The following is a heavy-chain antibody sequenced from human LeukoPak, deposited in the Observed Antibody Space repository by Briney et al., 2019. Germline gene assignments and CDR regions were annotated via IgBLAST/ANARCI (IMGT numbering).Heavy chain of an antibody. J-gene: IGHJ3*02. Sequence: PGGSLRLSCAASGFTFRTFEMNWLRQAPGKGLEWLAYITAGGSTIYYAESVKGRFTISRDNAKSSLYLQMNSLRAEDTALYHCAREAPDSFDIWGQGTMVTVSS. CDR2: ITAGGSTI. CDR1: GFTFRTFE. V-gene: IGHV3-48*03. CDR3: AREAPDSFDI.